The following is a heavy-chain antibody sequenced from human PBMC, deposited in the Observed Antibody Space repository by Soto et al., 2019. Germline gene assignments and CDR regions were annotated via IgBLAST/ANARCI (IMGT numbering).Heavy chain of an antibody. J-gene: IGHJ4*02. Sequence: EVQLVESGGGLVKPGGSLRLFCAASGFTFSSYSRNWVRQAPGKGLEWVSSISSSSSYIYYADSVKGRFTISRDNAKNSLYLQMNGLRAEDTAVYYCARDFGRGDYVVGGGDYWGQGTLVTVSS. D-gene: IGHD4-17*01. CDR2: ISSSSSYI. V-gene: IGHV3-21*01. CDR1: GFTFSSYS. CDR3: ARDFGRGDYVVGGGDY.